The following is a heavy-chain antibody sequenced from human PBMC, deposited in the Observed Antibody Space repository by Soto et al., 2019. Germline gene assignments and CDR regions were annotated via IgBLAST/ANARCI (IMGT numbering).Heavy chain of an antibody. CDR3: AKAESPSTPYGDRPLYYFDY. J-gene: IGHJ4*02. Sequence: PGGSLRLSCAASGFTFSSYGMHWVRQAPGKGLEWVAVISYDGSNKYYADSVKGRFTISRDNSKNTLYLQMNSLRAEDTAVYYCAKAESPSTPYGDRPLYYFDYWGQGTLVTVSS. CDR1: GFTFSSYG. D-gene: IGHD4-17*01. CDR2: ISYDGSNK. V-gene: IGHV3-30*18.